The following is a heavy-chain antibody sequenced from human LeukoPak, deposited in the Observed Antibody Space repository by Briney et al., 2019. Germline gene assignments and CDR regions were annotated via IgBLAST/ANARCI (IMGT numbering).Heavy chain of an antibody. CDR1: GDAISGSRYY. CDR2: IYYSRST. D-gene: IGHD3-22*01. CDR3: AREYYYDSSGYYVGAFDI. Sequence: SETLSLTCTVSGDAISGSRYYWGWVRQPPGKGLEWIASIYYSRSTNYNPSLKSRVTISVDTSKNQFSLKLSSVTAADTAVYYCAREYYYDSSGYYVGAFDIWGQGTMVTVPS. J-gene: IGHJ3*02. V-gene: IGHV4-39*07.